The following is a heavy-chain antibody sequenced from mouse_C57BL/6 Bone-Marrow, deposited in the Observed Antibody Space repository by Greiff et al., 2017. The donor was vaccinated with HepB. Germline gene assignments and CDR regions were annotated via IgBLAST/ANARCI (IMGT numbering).Heavy chain of an antibody. V-gene: IGHV1-81*01. J-gene: IGHJ3*01. Sequence: VKLMESGAELARPGASVKLSCKASGYTFTSYGISWVKQRTGQGLEWIGEIYPRSGNTYYNEKFKGKATLTADKSSSTAYMELRSLTSEDSAVYFCARRELRLFAYWGQGTLVTVSA. CDR3: ARRELRLFAY. CDR1: GYTFTSYG. D-gene: IGHD3-2*02. CDR2: IYPRSGNT.